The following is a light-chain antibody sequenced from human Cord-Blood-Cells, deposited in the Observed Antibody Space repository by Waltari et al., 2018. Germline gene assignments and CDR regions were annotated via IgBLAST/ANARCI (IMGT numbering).Light chain of an antibody. CDR3: MQALQTPLT. V-gene: IGKV2-28*01. J-gene: IGKJ3*01. CDR1: QSLLHSNGYNY. CDR2: LGS. Sequence: DIVMTQSPLSLPVTPGAPASISCRSSQSLLHSNGYNYLDWYLQKPGQSPQLLIYLGSNRASGVPDRFSGSGAGTDFTLKISRVEDEDVGVYYCMQALQTPLTFGPGTKVDIK.